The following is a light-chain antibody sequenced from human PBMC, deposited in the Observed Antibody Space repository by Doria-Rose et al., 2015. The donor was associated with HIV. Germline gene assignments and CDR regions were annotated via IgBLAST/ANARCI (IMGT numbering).Light chain of an antibody. CDR2: DVN. J-gene: IGLJ2*01. Sequence: QSVLTQPASVSGSPGQSITISCTGTTSDIGGYNYVSWYQQHPGEAPKLMIYDVNERPSGVSERFSGSKSGNTASLTISGLQAEDEADYYCSSYTSSTTLIFGGGTKLPGL. CDR1: TSDIGGYNY. CDR3: SSYTSSTTLI. V-gene: IGLV2-14*03.